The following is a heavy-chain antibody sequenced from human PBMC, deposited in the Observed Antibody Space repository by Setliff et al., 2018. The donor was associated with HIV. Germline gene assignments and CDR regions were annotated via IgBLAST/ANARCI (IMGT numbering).Heavy chain of an antibody. CDR2: ISSSSSSI. D-gene: IGHD3-3*01. Sequence: GGSLRLSCVASGFTFSDNGMVWVRQAPGEGLEWVSYISSSSSSIYYGDSVKGRFTISRDNAKNSLDLEMHSLTDEDTAVYYCVRDPGGIFDAFDVWGQGTMVTVSS. V-gene: IGHV3-48*02. CDR3: VRDPGGIFDAFDV. CDR1: GFTFSDNG. J-gene: IGHJ3*01.